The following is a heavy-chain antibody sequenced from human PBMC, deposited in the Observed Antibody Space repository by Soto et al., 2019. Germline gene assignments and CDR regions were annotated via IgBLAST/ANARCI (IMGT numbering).Heavy chain of an antibody. CDR2: ISHSGTS. CDR3: ARVVLTITRGAFDA. CDR1: GGSISSSHW. J-gene: IGHJ3*01. D-gene: IGHD3-9*01. Sequence: QVQLQESGPGLVKPSGTLSLTCAVSGGSISSSHWWTWVRQSPGKGLEYIGEISHSGTSNSNPSLQSRVPLSVDKSKNHFSLTLTSVTAADTAVYYCARVVLTITRGAFDAWGQGTLVIVSS. V-gene: IGHV4-4*02.